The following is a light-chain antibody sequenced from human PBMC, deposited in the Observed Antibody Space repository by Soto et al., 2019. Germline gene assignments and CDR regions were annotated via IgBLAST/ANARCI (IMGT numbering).Light chain of an antibody. CDR1: NSNIGSNT. CDR3: AAWDDSLNGRV. J-gene: IGLJ1*01. CDR2: YDN. Sequence: QSALTQPPSASGTPGQRVTISCSGSNSNIGSNTVNWYQQLPGTAPKLLIYYDNLRPSGVPDRSSGSKSGTSASLAISGLQSDDEADYYCAAWDDSLNGRVFGTGTKVTVL. V-gene: IGLV1-44*01.